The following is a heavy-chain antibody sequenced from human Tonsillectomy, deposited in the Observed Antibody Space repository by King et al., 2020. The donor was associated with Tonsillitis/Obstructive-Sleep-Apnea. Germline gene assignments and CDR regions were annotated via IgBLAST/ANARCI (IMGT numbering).Heavy chain of an antibody. V-gene: IGHV1-45*02. Sequence: QLVQSGAEVKKTGSSVKVSCKASGYTFTYRYLHWGRQAPGQALEWMGWITPFNGNTNYAQKFQDRVTLTRDRSLSTVYMELGRLRSEDTALYYCAVGPDYYESKSDACDIWGREKMVTVFS. CDR2: ITPFNGNT. J-gene: IGHJ3*02. D-gene: IGHD3-22*01. CDR3: AVGPDYYESKSDACDI. CDR1: GYTFTYRY.